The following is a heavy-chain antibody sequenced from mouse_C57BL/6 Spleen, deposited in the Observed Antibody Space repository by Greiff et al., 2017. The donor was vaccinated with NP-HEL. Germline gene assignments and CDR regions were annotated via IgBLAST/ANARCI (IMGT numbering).Heavy chain of an antibody. CDR1: GFTFSDYG. CDR2: ISSGSSTI. D-gene: IGHD2-2*01. V-gene: IGHV5-17*01. J-gene: IGHJ1*03. CDR3: ARGGYLWYFDV. Sequence: EVHLVESGGGLVKPGGSLKLSCAASGFTFSDYGMHWVRQAPEKGLEWVAYISSGSSTIYYADTVKGRFTISRDNAKNTLFLQMTSLRSEDTAMYYCARGGYLWYFDVWGTGTTVTVSS.